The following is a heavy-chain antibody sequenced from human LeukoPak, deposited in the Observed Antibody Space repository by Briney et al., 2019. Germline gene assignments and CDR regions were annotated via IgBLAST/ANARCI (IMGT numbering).Heavy chain of an antibody. J-gene: IGHJ4*02. V-gene: IGHV1-2*02. CDR2: INPNSGGT. Sequence: ASVKVSCKASGYTFTGYYMHWVRQAPGQGLEWMGWINPNSGGTNYAQKFQGRVTMTRDTSISTAYMGLSRLRSDDTAVYYCARVGSYENPFDYWGQGTLVTVSS. CDR1: GYTFTGYY. D-gene: IGHD1-26*01. CDR3: ARVGSYENPFDY.